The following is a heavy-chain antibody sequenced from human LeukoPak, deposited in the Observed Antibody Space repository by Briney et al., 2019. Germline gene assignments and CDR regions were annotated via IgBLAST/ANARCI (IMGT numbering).Heavy chain of an antibody. D-gene: IGHD3-22*01. CDR3: ARGSMILYGMDV. CDR2: IIPIFGTA. V-gene: IGHV1-69*13. J-gene: IGHJ6*02. Sequence: ASVKVSCKASGGTFSSYAISWVRQAPGQGLEWMGGIIPIFGTANYAQKFQGRVTITADESTSTAYMELSSLRSEDTAVYYCARGSMILYGMDVWAKGPRSPSP. CDR1: GGTFSSYA.